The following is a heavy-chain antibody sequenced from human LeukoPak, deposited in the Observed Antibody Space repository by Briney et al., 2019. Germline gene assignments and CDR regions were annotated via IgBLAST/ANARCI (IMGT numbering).Heavy chain of an antibody. CDR1: GFTFSNYR. J-gene: IGHJ1*01. V-gene: IGHV3-53*01. CDR3: VREREGSNSEH. Sequence: GGSLRLSCAASGFTFSNYRMNWVRQAPGMGLEWVSTIYSDGNTYYPDSVKGRFTISRDGSKNTLYLQLNSLRTEDTAIYYCVREREGSNSEHWGQGTLVTVSS. CDR2: IYSDGNT. D-gene: IGHD1-26*01.